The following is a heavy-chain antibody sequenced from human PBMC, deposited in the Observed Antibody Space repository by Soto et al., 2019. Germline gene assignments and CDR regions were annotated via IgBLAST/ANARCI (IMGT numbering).Heavy chain of an antibody. CDR2: ISGSGGST. D-gene: IGHD6-19*01. V-gene: IGHV3-23*01. CDR1: GFTFSSYA. Sequence: GGSLSLSCAASGFTFSSYAMSWVRQAPGKGLEWVSAISGSGGSTYYADSVKGRFTISRDNSKNTLYLQMNSLRAEDTAVYYCARTVIAVYPLMGAFDIWGQGTMVTVSS. J-gene: IGHJ3*02. CDR3: ARTVIAVYPLMGAFDI.